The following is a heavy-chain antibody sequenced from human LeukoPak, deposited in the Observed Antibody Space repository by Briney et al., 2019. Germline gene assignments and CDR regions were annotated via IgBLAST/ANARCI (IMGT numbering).Heavy chain of an antibody. CDR1: GGTFSSHA. V-gene: IGHV1-69*13. D-gene: IGHD6-13*01. Sequence: SVKVSCKASGGTFSSHAISWVRQAPGQGLEWMGGIIPIFGTANYAQKFQGRVTITADESTSTAYMELSSLRSEDTAVYYCAILAAADRRLYYYYYMDVWGKGTTVTVSS. CDR2: IIPIFGTA. CDR3: AILAAADRRLYYYYYMDV. J-gene: IGHJ6*03.